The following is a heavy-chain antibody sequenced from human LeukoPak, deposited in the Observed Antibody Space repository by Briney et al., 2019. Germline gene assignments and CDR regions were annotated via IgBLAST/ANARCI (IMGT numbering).Heavy chain of an antibody. J-gene: IGHJ4*02. CDR2: ISYDGSNK. Sequence: QTGGSLRLSCAASGFTFSSYAMSWVRQAPGKGLEWVAVISYDGSNKYYADSVKGRFTISRDISKNTLSLQMNSLRAEDTAVYYCARPLYGDYGLFDYWGQGTLVTVSS. CDR1: GFTFSSYA. CDR3: ARPLYGDYGLFDY. D-gene: IGHD4-17*01. V-gene: IGHV3-30-3*01.